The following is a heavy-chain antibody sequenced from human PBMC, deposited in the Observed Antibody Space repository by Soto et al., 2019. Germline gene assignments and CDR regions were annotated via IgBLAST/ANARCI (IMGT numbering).Heavy chain of an antibody. Sequence: EVQLLESGGGLVQPGGSLRLSCAASGFTFSSYAMSWVRQAPGKGLEWVSYISSSGSTIYYADSVKGRFTISRDNAKNSLYLQMNSLRAEDTAVYYCARDDYINYLLRGYYGMDVWGQGTTVTVSS. J-gene: IGHJ6*02. CDR2: ISSSGSTI. V-gene: IGHV3-48*04. D-gene: IGHD4-4*01. CDR3: ARDDYINYLLRGYYGMDV. CDR1: GFTFSSYA.